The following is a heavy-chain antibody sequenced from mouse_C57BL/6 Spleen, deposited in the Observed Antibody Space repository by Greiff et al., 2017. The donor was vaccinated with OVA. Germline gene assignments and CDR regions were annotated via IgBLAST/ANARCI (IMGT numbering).Heavy chain of an antibody. D-gene: IGHD1-1*01. CDR2: INPSSGYT. CDR1: GYTFTSYW. Sequence: QVQLKESGAELAKPGASVKLSCKASGYTFTSYWMHWVKQRPGQGLEWIGYINPSSGYTKYNQKFKDKATLTADKSSSTAYMQLSSLTYEDSAVYYCAIDYYGSSGFAYWGQGTLVTVSA. V-gene: IGHV1-7*01. CDR3: AIDYYGSSGFAY. J-gene: IGHJ3*01.